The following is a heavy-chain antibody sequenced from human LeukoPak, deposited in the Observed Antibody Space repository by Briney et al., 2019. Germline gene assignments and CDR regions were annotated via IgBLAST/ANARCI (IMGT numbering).Heavy chain of an antibody. CDR1: GGSISRGGYY. CDR2: IYYSGST. Sequence: PSQTLSLTCTVSGGSISRGGYYWSWIRQHPGKGLEWIGYIYYSGSTYYNPSLKSRVTISVDTSKNQFSLKLSSVTAADTAVYYCARGVASGYETGGFDYWGQGTLVTVSS. D-gene: IGHD5-12*01. J-gene: IGHJ4*02. V-gene: IGHV4-31*03. CDR3: ARGVASGYETGGFDY.